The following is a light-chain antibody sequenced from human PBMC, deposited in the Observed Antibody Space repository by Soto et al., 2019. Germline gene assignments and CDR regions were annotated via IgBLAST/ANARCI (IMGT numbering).Light chain of an antibody. Sequence: DIQFTQSPSSLSSSLGDRATLSCRASQTLSRYLICYQQKQGQAPKFLIFAASSLQSGVPSRLIGSGTGTEFHLAISSLQPGDFATYYCQQSYNTLAFGPESEV. V-gene: IGKV1-39*01. CDR2: AAS. CDR1: QTLSRY. CDR3: QQSYNTLA. J-gene: IGKJ3*01.